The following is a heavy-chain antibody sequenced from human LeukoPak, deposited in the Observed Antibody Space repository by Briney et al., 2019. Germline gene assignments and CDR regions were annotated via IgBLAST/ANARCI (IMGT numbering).Heavy chain of an antibody. Sequence: SETLSLTCTVSGGSISSYYWSWIRQPPGKGLEWIGYIYYSGSTNYNPSLKSRVTISVDTSKNQFSLKLSSVTAADTAVYYCARGTYYGSGTDYWGQGTLVTVSS. CDR2: IYYSGST. CDR1: GGSISSYY. J-gene: IGHJ4*02. V-gene: IGHV4-59*01. D-gene: IGHD3-10*01. CDR3: ARGTYYGSGTDY.